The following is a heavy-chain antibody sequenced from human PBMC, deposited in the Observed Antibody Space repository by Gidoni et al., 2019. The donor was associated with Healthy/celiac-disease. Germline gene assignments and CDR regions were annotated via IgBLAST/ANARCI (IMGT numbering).Heavy chain of an antibody. D-gene: IGHD6-13*01. Sequence: EVQLVESGGGVVQPGGSLSVFCGASGCTFGGYAMHWVCRAPGKCLEWVSLISGDGGSTYYADSGKGRFTISRDNSKNSLYLQINSLRTEDTALYYCAKVSGYSSSWFMGAFDIWGQGTMVTVSS. CDR1: GCTFGGYA. CDR3: AKVSGYSSSWFMGAFDI. J-gene: IGHJ3*02. V-gene: IGHV3-43*02. CDR2: ISGDGGST.